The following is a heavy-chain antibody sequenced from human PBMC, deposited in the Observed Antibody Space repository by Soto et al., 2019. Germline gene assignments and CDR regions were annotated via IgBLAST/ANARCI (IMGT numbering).Heavy chain of an antibody. D-gene: IGHD3-9*01. CDR1: GFTFGDYA. J-gene: IGHJ4*02. V-gene: IGHV3-49*03. CDR2: IRSKAYGGTT. CDR3: TRYLGVMTGYSYYFDY. Sequence: GGSLRLSCTASGFTFGDYAMSWFRQAPGKGLEWVGFIRSKAYGGTTEYAASVKGRFTISRDDSKSIAYLQMNSLKTEDTAVYHCTRYLGVMTGYSYYFDYWGQGTLVTVSS.